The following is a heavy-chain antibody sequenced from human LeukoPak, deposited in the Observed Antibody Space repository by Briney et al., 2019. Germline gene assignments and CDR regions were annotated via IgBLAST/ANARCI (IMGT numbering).Heavy chain of an antibody. CDR3: ARATVTRWFDP. Sequence: GGSLRLSCAASEFAFSSFGMHWVRQAPGKGLEWVAVIWYDGTNKYYADSVKGRFTISRDNSKNTLYLQMNSLRAEDTAVYYCARATVTRWFDPWGQGTLVTVSS. V-gene: IGHV3-33*01. CDR1: EFAFSSFG. D-gene: IGHD4-17*01. J-gene: IGHJ5*02. CDR2: IWYDGTNK.